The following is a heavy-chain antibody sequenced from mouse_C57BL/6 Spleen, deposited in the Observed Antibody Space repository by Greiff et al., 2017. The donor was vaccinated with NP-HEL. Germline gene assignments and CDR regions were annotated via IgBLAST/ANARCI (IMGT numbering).Heavy chain of an antibody. D-gene: IGHD2-3*01. Sequence: QVQLQQPGAELVKPGASVKMSCKASGYTFTSYWITWVKQRPGQGLEWIGDIYPGSGSTNYNEKFKSKAILTVDTSSSTAYMQLSSLTSEDSAVYYCARPLYDGYYGFYLYWYFDVWGTGTPVTVSS. CDR3: ARPLYDGYYGFYLYWYFDV. J-gene: IGHJ1*03. CDR2: IYPGSGST. V-gene: IGHV1-55*01. CDR1: GYTFTSYW.